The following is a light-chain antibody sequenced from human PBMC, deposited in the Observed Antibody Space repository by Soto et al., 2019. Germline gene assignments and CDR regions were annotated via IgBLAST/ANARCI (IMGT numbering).Light chain of an antibody. CDR1: ESVHSN. CDR3: QQYSNWPPT. Sequence: EMVMTQSPATLSVSPGERVTLSCRASESVHSNLAWYQQKPGQGPSLLIYYASTMFTGVPDRFSGSGSGTEFTLTISSLQSEDFGVYYCQQYSNWPPTFGPGTKVEIK. CDR2: YAS. J-gene: IGKJ1*01. V-gene: IGKV3-15*01.